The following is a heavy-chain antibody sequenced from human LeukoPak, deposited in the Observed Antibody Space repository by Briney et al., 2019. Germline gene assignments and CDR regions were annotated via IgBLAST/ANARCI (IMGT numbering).Heavy chain of an antibody. CDR2: INHSGST. CDR3: ARGGLISLANTPLGAFDI. Sequence: SETLSLTCAVYGGSFSGYYWSWIRQPPGKGLEWIGEINHSGSTNYNPSPKSRVTISVDTSKNQFSLQLNSVTPEDTAIYYCARGGLISLANTPLGAFDIWGQGTMVSVSS. D-gene: IGHD3/OR15-3a*01. V-gene: IGHV4-34*01. CDR1: GGSFSGYY. J-gene: IGHJ3*02.